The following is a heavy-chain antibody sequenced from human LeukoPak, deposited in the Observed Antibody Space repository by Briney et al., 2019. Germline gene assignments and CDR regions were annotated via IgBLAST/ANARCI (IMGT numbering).Heavy chain of an antibody. D-gene: IGHD3-16*02. CDR2: INPSGGST. CDR3: ARDGRYTQYYYYYMDV. J-gene: IGHJ6*03. Sequence: VASVKVSCKASGYTFTGYYMHWVRQAPGQGLEWMGIINPSGGSTSYAQKFQGRVTMTRDTSTSTVYMELSSLRSEDTAVYYCARDGRYTQYYYYYMDVWGKGTTVTISS. V-gene: IGHV1-46*01. CDR1: GYTFTGYY.